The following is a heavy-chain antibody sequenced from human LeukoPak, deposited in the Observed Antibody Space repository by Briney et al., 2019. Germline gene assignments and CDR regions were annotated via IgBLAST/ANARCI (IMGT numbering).Heavy chain of an antibody. Sequence: ASVKVSCKASGYTFTSYGISWVRQAPGQGLEWMGWISAYNGNTNYAQKFQGRVTITRNTSISTAYMELSSLRSEDTAVYYCARSYSGSYFWLTRTYYFDYWGQGTLVTVSS. CDR1: GYTFTSYG. CDR2: ISAYNGNT. D-gene: IGHD1-26*01. J-gene: IGHJ4*02. V-gene: IGHV1-18*01. CDR3: ARSYSGSYFWLTRTYYFDY.